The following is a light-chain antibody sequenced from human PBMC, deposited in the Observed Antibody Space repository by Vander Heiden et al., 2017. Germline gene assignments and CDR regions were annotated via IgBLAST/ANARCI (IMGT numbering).Light chain of an antibody. V-gene: IGKV1-33*01. CDR1: QDINSY. CDR3: QQYYYVAQIT. CDR2: DAS. Sequence: DIQMTQSPPSLSASVGDRVTITCQASQDINSYLNWYQQKPGKATKLLIFDASNLIKGVSSRFSGSGYGTEYSFTINSRQPEDIGPYYCQQYYYVAQITFGGGTRLE. J-gene: IGKJ4*01.